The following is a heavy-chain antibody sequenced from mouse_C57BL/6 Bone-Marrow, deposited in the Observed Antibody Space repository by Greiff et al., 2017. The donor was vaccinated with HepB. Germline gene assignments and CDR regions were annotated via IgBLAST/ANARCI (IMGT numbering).Heavy chain of an antibody. CDR1: GYTFTNYW. J-gene: IGHJ3*01. D-gene: IGHD2-4*01. V-gene: IGHV1-63*01. CDR3: ARGGLRRGAWFAY. CDR2: IYPGGGYT. Sequence: VQVVESGAELVRPGTSVKMSCKASGYTFTNYWIGWAKQRPGHGLEWIGDIYPGGGYTNYNEKFKGKATLTADKSSSTAYMQFSSLTSEDSAIYYCARGGLRRGAWFAYWGQGTLVTVSA.